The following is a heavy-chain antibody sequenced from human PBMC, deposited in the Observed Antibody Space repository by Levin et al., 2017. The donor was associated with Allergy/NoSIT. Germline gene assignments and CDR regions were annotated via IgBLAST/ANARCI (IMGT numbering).Heavy chain of an antibody. J-gene: IGHJ6*02. CDR3: ARGDILTGYYSDGLDV. Sequence: LSLTCAASGFSFSTYSMTWVRQAPGKGLEWVSSISSRSNYIHYADSVKGRFTISRDNARNSLYLQMNSLRAEDTVVYYCARGDILTGYYSDGLDVWGQGTTVTVSS. CDR1: GFSFSTYS. V-gene: IGHV3-21*01. CDR2: ISSRSNYI. D-gene: IGHD3-9*01.